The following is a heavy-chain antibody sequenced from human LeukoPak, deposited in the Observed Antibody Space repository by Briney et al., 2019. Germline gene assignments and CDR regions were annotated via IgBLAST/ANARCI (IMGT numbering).Heavy chain of an antibody. CDR3: VRDPGRLNWGETAFDF. J-gene: IGHJ3*01. CDR1: GLTFSAYN. V-gene: IGHV3-48*01. D-gene: IGHD7-27*01. Sequence: PGGSLRLSCIASGLTFSAYNMNWVRQAPGKGLEWVSYISGTSSTIYYTDSVKGRFTISRDNARNSLYLQMDSLRAEDTAVYYCVRDPGRLNWGETAFDFWGQGTMVTVSS. CDR2: ISGTSSTI.